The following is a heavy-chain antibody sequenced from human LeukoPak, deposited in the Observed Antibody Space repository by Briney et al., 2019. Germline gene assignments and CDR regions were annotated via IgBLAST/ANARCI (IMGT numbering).Heavy chain of an antibody. CDR3: ARAMITFGGVIVFDY. CDR1: GFTFSSYS. J-gene: IGHJ4*02. D-gene: IGHD3-16*02. Sequence: GALRLSCAASGFTFSSYSMNWVRQAPGKGLEWVSSISSSSGYIYYADSVKGRFTISRDNAKNSLYLQMNSLRAEDTAVYYCARAMITFGGVIVFDYWGQGTLVTVSS. CDR2: ISSSSGYI. V-gene: IGHV3-21*01.